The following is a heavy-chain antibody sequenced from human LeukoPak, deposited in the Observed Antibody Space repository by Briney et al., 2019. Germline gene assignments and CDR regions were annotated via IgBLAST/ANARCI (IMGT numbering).Heavy chain of an antibody. J-gene: IGHJ5*02. D-gene: IGHD3-3*01. CDR2: FDPEDGET. Sequence: ASVKVSCKVSGYTLTELSMHWVRQAPGKGLEWMGGFDPEDGETIYAQKFQGRVTMTEDTSTDTAYMELSSLRSEDTAVYYCATARDFWSWFDPWGEGTLVTVSS. CDR1: GYTLTELS. CDR3: ATARDFWSWFDP. V-gene: IGHV1-24*01.